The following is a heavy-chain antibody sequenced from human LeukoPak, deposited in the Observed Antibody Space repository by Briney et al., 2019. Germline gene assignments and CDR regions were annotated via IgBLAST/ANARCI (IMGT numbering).Heavy chain of an antibody. CDR3: AKDLGVRYFDWLIPGSDY. Sequence: PGGSLILSCAASGFTFSSYGMHWVRQAPGKGLEWVAVISYDGSNKYYADSVKGRFTISRDNSKNTLYLQMNSLRAEDTAVYYCAKDLGVRYFDWLIPGSDYWGQGTLVTVSS. CDR2: ISYDGSNK. CDR1: GFTFSSYG. V-gene: IGHV3-30*18. D-gene: IGHD3-9*01. J-gene: IGHJ4*02.